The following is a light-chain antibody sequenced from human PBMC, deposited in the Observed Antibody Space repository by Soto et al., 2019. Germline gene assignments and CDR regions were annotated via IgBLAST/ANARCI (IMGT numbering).Light chain of an antibody. V-gene: IGLV2-14*01. CDR1: SSDVGGYNY. J-gene: IGLJ1*01. CDR3: SSYTSSSTRV. CDR2: DVS. Sequence: QSVLTQPASVSGSPGQSITISCTGTSSDVGGYNYVSWYQQHPGKATKLMIYDVSNRPSGVSNSFSGSKSGNTASLTISGLQAEDEADYYCSSYTSSSTRVFGTGTKVTVL.